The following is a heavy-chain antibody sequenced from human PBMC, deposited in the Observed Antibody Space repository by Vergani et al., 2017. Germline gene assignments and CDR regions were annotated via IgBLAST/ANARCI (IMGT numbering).Heavy chain of an antibody. Sequence: QVQLQESGPGLVKPSETLSLTCTVSDGSISSYYWSWIRQPPGKGLEWIGYIYYSGSTNYNPSLKSRVTISVDTSKNQFSLKLSSVTAADTAVYYCTTEGLGSSWYFSGWGQGTLVTVSS. V-gene: IGHV4-59*01. CDR3: TTEGLGSSWYFSG. CDR2: IYYSGST. D-gene: IGHD6-13*01. J-gene: IGHJ4*02. CDR1: DGSISSYY.